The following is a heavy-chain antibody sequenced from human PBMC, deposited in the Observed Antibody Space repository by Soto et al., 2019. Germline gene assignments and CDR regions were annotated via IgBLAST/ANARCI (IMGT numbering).Heavy chain of an antibody. CDR3: AKGLKQQAPPPGFDP. CDR2: ISWNSGSI. CDR1: GFTFDDYA. Sequence: GGSLRLSCAASGFTFDDYAMHWVRRAPGKGLEWVSGISWNSGSIGYAGSGKGRFTISRDNAKNSLYLQMNSLRAEDTALYYCAKGLKQQAPPPGFDPWGQGTLVTVSS. V-gene: IGHV3-9*01. J-gene: IGHJ5*02.